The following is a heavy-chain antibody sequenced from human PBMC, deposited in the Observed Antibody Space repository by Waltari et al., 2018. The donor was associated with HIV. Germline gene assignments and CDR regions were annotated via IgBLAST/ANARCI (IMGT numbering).Heavy chain of an antibody. V-gene: IGHV1-2*02. CDR3: ARELRAGGHYYYGMDV. CDR2: INPNRGGT. J-gene: IGHJ6*02. D-gene: IGHD2-8*02. Sequence: QVQLVQSGAEVKKPGASVKVSCKASGYTFTGYYMHWVRQAPGQGLVWMGWINPNRGGTNYAPKFQGRVTMTRDTSISTAYMELSRLRSDDTAVYYCARELRAGGHYYYGMDVWGQGTTVTVSS. CDR1: GYTFTGYY.